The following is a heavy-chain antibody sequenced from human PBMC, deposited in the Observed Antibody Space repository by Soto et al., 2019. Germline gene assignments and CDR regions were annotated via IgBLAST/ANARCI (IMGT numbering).Heavy chain of an antibody. J-gene: IGHJ6*02. CDR1: GYTFTSYD. CDR2: MNPNSGNT. D-gene: IGHD6-25*01. Sequence: QVQLVQSGAEVKKPGASVKVSCKASGYTFTSYDISWVRQATGQGLEWMGWMNPNSGNTGFAQKLQGRVTMTGNTAIRPAYMELSRLSSEDTAVYYGARERATYGMDVWGQGPTVTVS. CDR3: ARERATYGMDV. V-gene: IGHV1-8*01.